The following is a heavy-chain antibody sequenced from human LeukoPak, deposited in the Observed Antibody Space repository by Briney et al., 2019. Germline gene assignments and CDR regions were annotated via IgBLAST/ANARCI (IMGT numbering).Heavy chain of an antibody. J-gene: IGHJ4*02. CDR3: AKDDEGYSYGYVGKLDY. D-gene: IGHD5-18*01. CDR1: GFTLSSYA. Sequence: GSLRLSCAASGFTLSSYAMSWVRQAPGKGLEWVSAISGSGGSTYYADSVKGRFTISRDNSKNTLYLQMNSLRAEDTAVYYCAKDDEGYSYGYVGKLDYWGQGTLVTVSS. V-gene: IGHV3-23*01. CDR2: ISGSGGST.